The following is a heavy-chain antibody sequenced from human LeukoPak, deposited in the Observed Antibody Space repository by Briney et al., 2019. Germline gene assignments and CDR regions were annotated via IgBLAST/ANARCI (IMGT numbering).Heavy chain of an antibody. Sequence: ASVKVSCKASGYTFTGYYVHWVRQAPGQGLEWMGWINPNSGGTNYAQKFQGRVTMTRDTSISTAYMELSRLRSDDTAVYYCARGEWLGNGAGDRPIDYWAREPWSPSPQ. D-gene: IGHD6-19*01. CDR2: INPNSGGT. CDR3: ARGEWLGNGAGDRPIDY. J-gene: IGHJ4*02. CDR1: GYTFTGYY. V-gene: IGHV1-2*02.